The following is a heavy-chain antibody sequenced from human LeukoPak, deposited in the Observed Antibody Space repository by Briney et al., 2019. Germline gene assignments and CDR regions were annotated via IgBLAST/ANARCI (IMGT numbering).Heavy chain of an antibody. Sequence: GGSLRLSCAASGFTFSSYWMSWVRQAPGKGLEWVANIKKDGTEKYYVDSVKGRFTISRDNAKTSLYLQMNSLRAEDTAVYYCARETDYYYYMDVWGKGTTVTISS. CDR2: IKKDGTEK. CDR1: GFTFSSYW. V-gene: IGHV3-7*01. D-gene: IGHD2-21*02. J-gene: IGHJ6*03. CDR3: ARETDYYYYMDV.